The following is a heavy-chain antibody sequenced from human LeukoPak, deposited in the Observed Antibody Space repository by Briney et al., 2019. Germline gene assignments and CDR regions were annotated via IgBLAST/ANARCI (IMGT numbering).Heavy chain of an antibody. CDR1: GGSFSGYY. CDR2: INHSGST. Sequence: SETLSLTCAVYGGSFSGYYWSWLRQPPGKGLEWIGEINHSGSTNYNPSLKSRVTISVDTSKNQFSLKLSSVTAADTAVYYCARVRITMVRGVNPPDYWGQGTLVTVSS. J-gene: IGHJ4*02. V-gene: IGHV4-34*01. CDR3: ARVRITMVRGVNPPDY. D-gene: IGHD3-10*01.